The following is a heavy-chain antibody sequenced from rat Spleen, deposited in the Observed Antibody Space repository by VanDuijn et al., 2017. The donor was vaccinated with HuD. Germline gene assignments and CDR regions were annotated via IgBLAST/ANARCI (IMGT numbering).Heavy chain of an antibody. CDR2: INYDGIST. CDR1: GFIFSDYY. D-gene: IGHD1-11*01. V-gene: IGHV5-7*01. J-gene: IGHJ3*01. CDR3: ARPNYGYPFAY. Sequence: EVQLVESDGGLVQPGRSLKLSCTASGFIFSDYYMAWVRQAPAKGLEWVATINYDGISTFYRDSVSARFTLPSDNPRSPLYLQVDSLRSEDTATYYCARPNYGYPFAYWGQGTLVTVSS.